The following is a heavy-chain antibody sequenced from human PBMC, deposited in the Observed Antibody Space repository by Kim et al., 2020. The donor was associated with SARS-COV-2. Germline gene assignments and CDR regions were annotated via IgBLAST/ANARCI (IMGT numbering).Heavy chain of an antibody. CDR2: ISYDGSAK. CDR3: ARDQPETMLGLADY. J-gene: IGHJ4*02. Sequence: GGSLRLSCAASGFSFSDYSMHWVRQAPGKGLEWVAIISYDGSAKNYADSVKGRFTISRDNSKTTLYLQMNSLRVEDTAVYYCARDQPETMLGLADYWGQGSLVTVSS. V-gene: IGHV3-30-3*01. D-gene: IGHD3-16*01. CDR1: GFSFSDYS.